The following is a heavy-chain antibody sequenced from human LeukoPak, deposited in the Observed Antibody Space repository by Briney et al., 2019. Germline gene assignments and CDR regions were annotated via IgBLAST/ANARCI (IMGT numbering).Heavy chain of an antibody. CDR1: GGTFSSYA. V-gene: IGHV1-69*13. D-gene: IGHD6-13*01. Sequence: SVKVSCKASGGTFSSYAISWVRQAPGQGLEWMGGIIPTFGTANYAQKFQGRVTITADESTSTAYMELNSLRSEDTAVYYCARDGQLLGFFDYWGQGTLVTVSS. CDR2: IIPTFGTA. J-gene: IGHJ4*02. CDR3: ARDGQLLGFFDY.